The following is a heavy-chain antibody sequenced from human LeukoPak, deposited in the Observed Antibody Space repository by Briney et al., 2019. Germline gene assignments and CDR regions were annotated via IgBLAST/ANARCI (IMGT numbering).Heavy chain of an antibody. CDR2: INPNSGGT. V-gene: IGHV1-2*02. D-gene: IGHD3-22*01. CDR1: GYTFTGYY. J-gene: IGHJ4*02. CDR3: ARGNTYYYDSSGYPDRY. Sequence: ASVKVSCKASGYTFTGYYMHWVRQAPGQGLEWTGWINPNSGGTNYAQKFQGRVTMTRDTSISTAYMELSRLRSDDTAVYYCARGNTYYYDSSGYPDRYWGQGTLVTVSS.